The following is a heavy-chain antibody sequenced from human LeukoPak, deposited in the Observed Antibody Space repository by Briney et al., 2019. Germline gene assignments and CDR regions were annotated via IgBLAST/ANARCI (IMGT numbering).Heavy chain of an antibody. CDR2: IRSSTKNYAT. J-gene: IGHJ4*02. CDR3: TFSHDYGDN. D-gene: IGHD4-17*01. V-gene: IGHV3-73*01. Sequence: GGSLRLSCAASGFTFSGSAMHWVRQASGKGLEWVGRIRSSTKNYATAYGASVKGRFTISRDDSKNTAYLQMDSLKTEDTAVYYCTFSHDYGDNWGQGTLVTVSS. CDR1: GFTFSGSA.